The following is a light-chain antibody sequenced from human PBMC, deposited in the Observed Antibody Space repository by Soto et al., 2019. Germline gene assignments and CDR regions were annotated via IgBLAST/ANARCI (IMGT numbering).Light chain of an antibody. J-gene: IGKJ1*01. CDR3: QQYNNWPRT. CDR2: DAS. CDR1: QGIVRW. V-gene: IGKV1-5*01. Sequence: DIQMTQSPSTRSASVVDRVTITCLASQGIVRWLAWYQQKPGKAPKLLIYDASSLESGVPPRFSGSGAGTEFTLTISSLQPDDFAVYYCQQYNNWPRTCGQGTKVDIK.